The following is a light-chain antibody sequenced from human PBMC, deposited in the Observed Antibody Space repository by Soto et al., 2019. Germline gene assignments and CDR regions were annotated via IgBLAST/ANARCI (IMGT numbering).Light chain of an antibody. CDR1: QSISSW. J-gene: IGKJ4*01. CDR3: QQYESYPMT. V-gene: IGKV1-5*03. CDR2: KAS. Sequence: DSQMTQYPSTLSASIGDRVTITCRAGQSISSWLAWYQQKPGKAPKLLISKASTLQTGVPPRFSGSGSGTEFAITISSLQPDDFATYYYQQYESYPMTFGGGTKVEIK.